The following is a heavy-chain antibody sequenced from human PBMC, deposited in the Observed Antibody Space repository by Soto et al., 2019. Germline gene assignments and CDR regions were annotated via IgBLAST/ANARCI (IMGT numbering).Heavy chain of an antibody. V-gene: IGHV5-51*01. CDR2: IYPGDFDT. Sequence: GESLKISCTGSGYNFKSYWIGWVRQMPGKGLEWMGIIYPGDFDTRYSQSFQGHLTMSVDKSINTAYLQWSSLETSENAMYYCERLLGYRYAYQEFFDSWGKETQATSPQ. J-gene: IGHJ4*02. CDR1: GYNFKSYW. CDR3: ERLLGYRYAYQEFFDS. D-gene: IGHD5-18*01.